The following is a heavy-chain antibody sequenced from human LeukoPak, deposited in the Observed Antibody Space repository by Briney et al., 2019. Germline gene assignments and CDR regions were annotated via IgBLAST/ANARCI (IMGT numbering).Heavy chain of an antibody. J-gene: IGHJ4*02. V-gene: IGHV1-2*02. CDR1: GYTFTGYY. Sequence: VASVKVSCKASGYTFTGYYMHWVRQAPGQGLEWMGWINPNSGGTNYAQKFQGRVTMTRDTSISTAYMELSRLRSDDTAVYYCARGLSRDSSGYYVGPFDYWGQGTLVTVSS. CDR3: ARGLSRDSSGYYVGPFDY. CDR2: INPNSGGT. D-gene: IGHD3-22*01.